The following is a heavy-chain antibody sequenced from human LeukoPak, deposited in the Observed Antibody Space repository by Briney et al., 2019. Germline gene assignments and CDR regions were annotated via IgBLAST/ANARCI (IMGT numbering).Heavy chain of an antibody. D-gene: IGHD5-18*01. Sequence: PGGSLRLSCAASGFTFSSYWMHWVRQAPGKGLVWVSRINSDGSSTSYADSVKGRFTISRDNAKNTLYLQMNSLRAEDTAVYYCARDPQYSYGDYYMDVWGKGTTVTVSS. CDR1: GFTFSSYW. CDR2: INSDGSST. J-gene: IGHJ6*03. V-gene: IGHV3-74*01. CDR3: ARDPQYSYGDYYMDV.